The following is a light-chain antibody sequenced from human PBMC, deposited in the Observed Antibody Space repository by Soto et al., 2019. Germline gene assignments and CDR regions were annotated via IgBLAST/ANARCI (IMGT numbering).Light chain of an antibody. Sequence: EIGMTQSPVTLSVSPGERATLSCTASQSVNNNVAWYQQKPGHTPRLLIYSAYIGATGTPARFSGSGSGSDFTLTISSLQSEDFAVYYCQQYNKWPLTFGPGTKVDIK. V-gene: IGKV3-15*01. CDR1: QSVNNN. CDR3: QQYNKWPLT. J-gene: IGKJ3*01. CDR2: SAY.